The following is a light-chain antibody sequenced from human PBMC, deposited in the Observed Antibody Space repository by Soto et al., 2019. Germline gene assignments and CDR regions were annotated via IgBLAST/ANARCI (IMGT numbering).Light chain of an antibody. V-gene: IGLV1-44*01. J-gene: IGLJ2*01. CDR1: SSNIGSNT. CDR3: SALDDSLNGVV. Sequence: QSVLTQPPSASGTPGQRVTISCSGSSSNIGSNTVNWYQQLPGTAPKLLIYSNNQRPSGVPDRFSGSKSGTSASLAISGLQSEDEAYYYCSALDDSLNGVVFGGGTKLTVL. CDR2: SNN.